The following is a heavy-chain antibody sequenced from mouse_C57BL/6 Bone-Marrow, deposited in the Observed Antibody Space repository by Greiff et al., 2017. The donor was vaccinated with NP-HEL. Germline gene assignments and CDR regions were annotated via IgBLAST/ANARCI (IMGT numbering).Heavy chain of an antibody. CDR3: ARPYSNYEEYAMDY. D-gene: IGHD2-5*01. V-gene: IGHV4-1*01. Sequence: CEASGIDFSRYWMSWVRRAPGKGLEWIGEINPDSSTINYAPSLKDKFIISRDNAKNTLYLQMSKVRSEDTALYYCARPYSNYEEYAMDYWGQGTSVTVSS. CDR2: INPDSSTI. CDR1: GIDFSRYW. J-gene: IGHJ4*01.